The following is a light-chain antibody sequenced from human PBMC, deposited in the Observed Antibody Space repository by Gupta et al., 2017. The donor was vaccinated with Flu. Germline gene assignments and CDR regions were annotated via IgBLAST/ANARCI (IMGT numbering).Light chain of an antibody. J-gene: IGLJ3*02. Sequence: QSTLTQPASVSGSPGQSITISCTGTSSDVGGYSYVSWYQQHPGKAPKRMIYEVTDRPSGISNRFSGSKSGNTASLTISGLQAEDEADYFCASYTTTSTWLFGGGTKLTVL. CDR2: EVT. CDR3: ASYTTTSTWL. CDR1: SSDVGGYSY. V-gene: IGLV2-14*01.